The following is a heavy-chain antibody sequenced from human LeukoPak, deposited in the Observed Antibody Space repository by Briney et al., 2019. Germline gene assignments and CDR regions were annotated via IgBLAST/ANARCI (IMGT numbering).Heavy chain of an antibody. D-gene: IGHD3-10*01. J-gene: IGHJ6*02. CDR3: ARDYYYVPRGSGTIYYYYGMDV. CDR1: GFTFSSYS. Sequence: GGSLRLSCAASGFTFSSYSMNWVRQAPGKGLEWVSYISSSSSTIYYADSVKGRFTISRDNAKNSLYLQMNSLRAEDTAVYYCARDYYYVPRGSGTIYYYYGMDVWGQGTTVTVSS. CDR2: ISSSSSTI. V-gene: IGHV3-48*04.